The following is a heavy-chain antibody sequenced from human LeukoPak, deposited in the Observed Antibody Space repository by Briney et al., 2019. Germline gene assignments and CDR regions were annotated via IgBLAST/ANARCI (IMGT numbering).Heavy chain of an antibody. D-gene: IGHD4-17*01. CDR2: INQDGSKK. J-gene: IGHJ4*02. Sequence: PGGSQRLSCAASGFTFSSYWMNWVRQAPGKGLEWVADINQDGSKKYYVDSVKGRFTISRDNAKNSLYLQMNSLRVEDTAVYYCARFRSGSNDYGDIFDDWGQGTLVTVSS. V-gene: IGHV3-7*03. CDR3: ARFRSGSNDYGDIFDD. CDR1: GFTFSSYW.